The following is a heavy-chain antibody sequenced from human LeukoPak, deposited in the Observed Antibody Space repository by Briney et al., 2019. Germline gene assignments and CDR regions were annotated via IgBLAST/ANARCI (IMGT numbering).Heavy chain of an antibody. J-gene: IGHJ5*02. V-gene: IGHV1-2*02. Sequence: ASVKVSCKASGYTFTGYYMHWVRQAPGQGLEWMGWINRNSGGTNYAQKFQGRVTMTRDTSISTAYMELSRLRSDDTAVYYCARGRRYCSGGSCANWFDPWGQGTLVTVSS. D-gene: IGHD2-15*01. CDR1: GYTFTGYY. CDR2: INRNSGGT. CDR3: ARGRRYCSGGSCANWFDP.